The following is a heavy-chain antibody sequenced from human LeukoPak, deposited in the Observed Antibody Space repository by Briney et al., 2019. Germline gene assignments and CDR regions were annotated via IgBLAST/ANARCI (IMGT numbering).Heavy chain of an antibody. D-gene: IGHD3-10*01. CDR1: GGTFSGYA. CDR3: ARQTMVRGVADAFDI. CDR2: IIPIFGTA. Sequence: ASVKVSCKASGGTFSGYAISWVRQAPGQGLEWMGGIIPIFGTANYAQKFQGRVTITADKSTSTAYMELSSLRSEDTAVYYCARQTMVRGVADAFDIWGQGTMVTVSS. J-gene: IGHJ3*02. V-gene: IGHV1-69*06.